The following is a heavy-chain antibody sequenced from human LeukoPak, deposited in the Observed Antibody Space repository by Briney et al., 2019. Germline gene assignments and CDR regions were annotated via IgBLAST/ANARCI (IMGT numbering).Heavy chain of an antibody. CDR2: INPSGGST. J-gene: IGHJ6*02. CDR1: GYTFTSYY. D-gene: IGHD3-22*01. V-gene: IGHV1-46*01. CDR3: ARFPYYYDSSGYPYYYYGMDV. Sequence: ASVKVSCKASGYTFTSYYMHWVRQAPGQGLEWMGIINPSGGSTSYAQKFQGRVTMTRDTSTSTDYMELSSLRSEDTAVYYCARFPYYYDSSGYPYYYYGMDVWGQGTTVTVSS.